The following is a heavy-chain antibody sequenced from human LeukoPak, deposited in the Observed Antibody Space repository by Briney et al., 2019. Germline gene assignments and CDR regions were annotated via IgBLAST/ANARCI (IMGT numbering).Heavy chain of an antibody. D-gene: IGHD2-2*02. CDR2: IYYSGST. CDR3: ARDGYYCSSTSCYRLLLDY. CDR1: GGSISSYY. V-gene: IGHV4-59*01. J-gene: IGHJ4*02. Sequence: PSETLSLTCTVSGGSISSYYWSWIRQPPGKGLEWIGYIYYSGSTNYNPSLKSRVTISVDTSKNQFSLKLSSVTAADTAVYYCARDGYYCSSTSCYRLLLDYWGQGTLVTVSS.